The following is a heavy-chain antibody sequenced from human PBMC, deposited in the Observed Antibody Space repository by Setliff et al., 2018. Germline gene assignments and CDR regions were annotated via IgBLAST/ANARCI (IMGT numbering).Heavy chain of an antibody. D-gene: IGHD2-15*01. J-gene: IGHJ3*02. CDR3: ARLGSSRGFAI. Sequence: PSETLSLTCTVSGGSISSTSCYWGWIRQPPGKGLEWIGSIFYTGSSYYNPSRRSRVTMSVDTSNNHFSLKVNSVTAADTAVYYCARLGSSRGFAIWGRGIMVTVSS. CDR1: GGSISSTSCY. V-gene: IGHV4-39*02. CDR2: IFYTGSS.